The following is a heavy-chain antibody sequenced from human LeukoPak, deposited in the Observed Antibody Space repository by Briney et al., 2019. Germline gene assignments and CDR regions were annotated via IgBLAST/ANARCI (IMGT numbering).Heavy chain of an antibody. J-gene: IGHJ4*02. Sequence: GGSLRLSCAASGFRFSDNYMSWIRQAPGKGLEWLSYISSGSSDTNYADSVKGRFTISRDNAKNSLYLQMNSLRAEDTAVYYCSRYIVGPTTEDDYWGQGTLVTVSS. D-gene: IGHD1-26*01. CDR1: GFRFSDNY. CDR3: SRYIVGPTTEDDY. V-gene: IGHV3-11*06. CDR2: ISSGSSDT.